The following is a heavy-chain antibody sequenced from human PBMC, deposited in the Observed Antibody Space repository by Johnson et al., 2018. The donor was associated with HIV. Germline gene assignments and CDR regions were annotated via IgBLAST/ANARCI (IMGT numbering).Heavy chain of an antibody. CDR2: ISWNSGNI. J-gene: IGHJ3*02. D-gene: IGHD6-19*01. V-gene: IGHV3-9*01. Sequence: VESGGGLVQPGRSLRLSCAASGFTFDDYAMHWVRQAPGKGLEWVSGISWNSGNIHYADSLKGRFTISRDNAKNSLYLQMNSLKTEDTAFYYCTKGRGSGWLYDALDIWGQGTMVTVSS. CDR1: GFTFDDYA. CDR3: TKGRGSGWLYDALDI.